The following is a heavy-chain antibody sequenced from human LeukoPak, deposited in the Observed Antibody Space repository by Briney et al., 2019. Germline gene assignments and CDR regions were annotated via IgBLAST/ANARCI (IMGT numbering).Heavy chain of an antibody. Sequence: SETLSLTCAVYGGSFSGYYWSWIRQPPGKGLEWIGEINHSGSTNYNPSLKSRVTISVDTSKNQFSLKLSSVTAADTAVYYCARAPFLWYFDLWGRGTLVTVSS. J-gene: IGHJ2*01. CDR1: GGSFSGYY. CDR3: ARAPFLWYFDL. CDR2: INHSGST. V-gene: IGHV4-34*01. D-gene: IGHD2/OR15-2a*01.